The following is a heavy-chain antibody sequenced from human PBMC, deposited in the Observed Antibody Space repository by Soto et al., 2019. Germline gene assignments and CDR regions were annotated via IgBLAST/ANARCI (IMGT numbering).Heavy chain of an antibody. V-gene: IGHV4-39*01. J-gene: IGHJ4*02. Sequence: TSETLSLTCTVSGGSLSSSRYYWGWIRQPPGKGLEWIGSIYYSGSTYYNPSLKSRVTISVDTSKNQFSLKLSSVTAADTAVYYCAGSSGYYFDYWGQGTLVTVSS. CDR1: GGSLSSSRYY. CDR3: AGSSGYYFDY. D-gene: IGHD3-22*01. CDR2: IYYSGST.